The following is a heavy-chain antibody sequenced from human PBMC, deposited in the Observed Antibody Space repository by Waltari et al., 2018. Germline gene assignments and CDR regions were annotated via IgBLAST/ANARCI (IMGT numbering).Heavy chain of an antibody. D-gene: IGHD2-15*01. J-gene: IGHJ3*02. CDR2: IKQDGSEK. CDR3: ARDVCSGGSCYSWDAFDI. Sequence: EVQLVESGGGLVQPGGSLRLPCAASGFTFSSYWMSWVRQAPGKGLEWVANIKQDGSEKYYGDSVKGRITISRDNAKNSLYLQMNSLRAEDTAVYYCARDVCSGGSCYSWDAFDIWGQGTMVTVSS. CDR1: GFTFSSYW. V-gene: IGHV3-7*01.